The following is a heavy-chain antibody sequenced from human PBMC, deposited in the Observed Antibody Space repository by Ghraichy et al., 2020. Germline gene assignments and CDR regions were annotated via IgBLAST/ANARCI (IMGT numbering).Heavy chain of an antibody. CDR2: ISSSSATM. J-gene: IGHJ6*03. Sequence: GESLKISCAASGFTFSDFYMSWIRQTPGKGLEWVSDISSSSATMYYADSVKGRFTISRDDAENSLYLQMSGLRAEDTAVYYCARQIGDTYGYDVWGKGTTVTV. CDR1: GFTFSDFY. CDR3: ARQIGDTYGYDV. V-gene: IGHV3-11*01. D-gene: IGHD5-18*01.